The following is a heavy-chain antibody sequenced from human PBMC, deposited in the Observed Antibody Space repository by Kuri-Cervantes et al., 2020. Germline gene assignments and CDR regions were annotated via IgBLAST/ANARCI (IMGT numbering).Heavy chain of an antibody. Sequence: ASVKVSCKASGYTSTSYDINWVRQATGQGLEWMGWMNPNSGNTGYAQKFQGRVTMTRDTSTSTVYMELSSLRSEDTAVYYCARGIPAGWRNSHVSWFDPWGQGTLVTVSS. J-gene: IGHJ5*02. V-gene: IGHV1-8*01. CDR1: GYTSTSYD. CDR3: ARGIPAGWRNSHVSWFDP. CDR2: MNPNSGNT. D-gene: IGHD4-23*01.